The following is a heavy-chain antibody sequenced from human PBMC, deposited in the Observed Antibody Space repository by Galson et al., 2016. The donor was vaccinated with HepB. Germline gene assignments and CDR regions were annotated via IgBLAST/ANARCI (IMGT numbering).Heavy chain of an antibody. CDR2: IVPIFGTA. J-gene: IGHJ4*02. CDR1: GGTFSDYV. Sequence: SVKVSCKASGGTFSDYVISWVRQAPGQGLEWMGGIVPIFGTANNAQKFQGRVTITADKFTSSAYMGLSSLRSEDTAVYYCARLDAYNYPYYFDYWGQGTLVTVS. CDR3: ARLDAYNYPYYFDY. V-gene: IGHV1-69*06. D-gene: IGHD5-24*01.